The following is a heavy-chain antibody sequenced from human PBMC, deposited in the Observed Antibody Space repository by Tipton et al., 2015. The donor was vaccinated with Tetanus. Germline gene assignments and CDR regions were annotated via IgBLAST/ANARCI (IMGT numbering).Heavy chain of an antibody. J-gene: IGHJ6*02. CDR1: GYTFTGYY. CDR3: ARDRGDYIYYGMDV. D-gene: IGHD3-22*01. CDR2: IDPNSGGT. V-gene: IGHV1-2*02. Sequence: VQLVQSGAEVKKPGASVKVSCKASGYTFTGYYIYWVRQAPGQRLEWMGWIDPNSGGTVYAQKFQGRVTMTRDTSISTAYMELRSLRSDDPAVYYCARDRGDYIYYGMDVWGPGTTVTVS.